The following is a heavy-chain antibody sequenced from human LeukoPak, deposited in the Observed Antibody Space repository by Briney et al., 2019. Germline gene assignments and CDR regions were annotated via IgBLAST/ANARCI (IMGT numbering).Heavy chain of an antibody. CDR3: ARKLFTRYYFAIDV. CDR2: INPSGRS. J-gene: IGHJ6*02. D-gene: IGHD3-10*01. CDR1: GESFSGYY. Sequence: SETLSLTCAVSGESFSGYYWTWIRQPPGKGLEWIGQINPSGRSNYTPSLKSRVTISVDTSKNQFSLNLTSVTAADTAVYYCARKLFTRYYFAIDVWGQGTTVTVSS. V-gene: IGHV4-34*01.